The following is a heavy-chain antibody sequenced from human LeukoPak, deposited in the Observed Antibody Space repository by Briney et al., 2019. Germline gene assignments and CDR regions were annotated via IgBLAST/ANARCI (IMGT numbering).Heavy chain of an antibody. J-gene: IGHJ6*03. CDR2: IYYRGST. Sequence: SETLSLTCAVSGGSISSSNWWSWVRQPPGKGLEWIGYIYYRGSTYYNPSLKSRLTISIDTSKNQLSLKLTSVTAADTAVYYCARDPVGYYMDVWGTGTTVIVSS. CDR3: ARDPVGYYMDV. V-gene: IGHV4-4*02. CDR1: GGSISSSNW.